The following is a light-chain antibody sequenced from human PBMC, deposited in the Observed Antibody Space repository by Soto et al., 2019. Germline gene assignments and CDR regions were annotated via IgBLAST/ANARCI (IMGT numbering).Light chain of an antibody. V-gene: IGKV3-15*01. CDR2: GAS. CDR3: QQYNKGPVT. CDR1: QSISRN. J-gene: IGKJ1*01. Sequence: EIILTQSPVTLSVSPWERATLSCRASQSISRNLAWYQQKVGQAPRLLIYGASTRATGIAARFSGSGSGTEFTLTISSLQSEDFGIYYCQQYNKGPVTFGQGTKVDIK.